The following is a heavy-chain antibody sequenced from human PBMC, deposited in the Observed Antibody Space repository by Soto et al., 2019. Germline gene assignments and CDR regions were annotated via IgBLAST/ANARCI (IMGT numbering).Heavy chain of an antibody. D-gene: IGHD6-19*01. CDR2: ISWNSGSI. Sequence: EVQLVESGGGMVQPGRSLRLSCVGSGFTFDDYAMPWVRQAPGKGLEWVSGISWNSGSIGYADSVKGRFTISRDNAKNSLYLQMNSLRAEDTAFYYCAKDRSAVGMYGMDVWGQGTTVTFSS. V-gene: IGHV3-9*01. J-gene: IGHJ6*02. CDR1: GFTFDDYA. CDR3: AKDRSAVGMYGMDV.